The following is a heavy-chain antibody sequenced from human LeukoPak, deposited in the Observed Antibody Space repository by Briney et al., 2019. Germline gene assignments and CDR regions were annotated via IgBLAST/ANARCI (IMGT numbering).Heavy chain of an antibody. Sequence: ASVKVSCKASGGTFSSYAISWVRQAPGKGLEWMGGFDPEDGETIYAQKFQGRVTMTEDTSTDTAYMELSSLRSEDTAVYYCATAPYCTNGVCRDAFDIWGQGTMVTVSS. V-gene: IGHV1-24*01. CDR3: ATAPYCTNGVCRDAFDI. J-gene: IGHJ3*02. D-gene: IGHD2-8*01. CDR1: GGTFSSYA. CDR2: FDPEDGET.